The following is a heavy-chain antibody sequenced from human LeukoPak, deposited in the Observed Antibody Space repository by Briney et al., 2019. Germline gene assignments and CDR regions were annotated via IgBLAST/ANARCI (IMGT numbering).Heavy chain of an antibody. Sequence: SETLSLTCAVYGGSFSGYYWSWIRQPPGKGLEWIGEINHSGSTNYNPSLKSRFTISVDTSKNQFSLKLSSVTAADTAVYYCARLYFDWLLASVYFDYWGQGTLVTVSS. D-gene: IGHD3-9*01. V-gene: IGHV4-34*01. CDR1: GGSFSGYY. CDR3: ARLYFDWLLASVYFDY. CDR2: INHSGST. J-gene: IGHJ4*02.